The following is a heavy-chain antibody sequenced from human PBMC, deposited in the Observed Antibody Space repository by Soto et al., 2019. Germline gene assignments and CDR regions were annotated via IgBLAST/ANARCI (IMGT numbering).Heavy chain of an antibody. CDR1: GLTVSSNY. CDR3: ARDSGIAAERYYYYYGMDV. J-gene: IGHJ6*02. CDR2: IYSGGST. V-gene: IGHV3-53*01. D-gene: IGHD6-13*01. Sequence: GGSLRLSCAASGLTVSSNYMSWVRQAPGKGLEWVSVIYSGGSTYYADSVKGRFTISRDNSKNTLYLQMNSLRAEDTAVYYCARDSGIAAERYYYYYGMDVWGQGTTVTVSS.